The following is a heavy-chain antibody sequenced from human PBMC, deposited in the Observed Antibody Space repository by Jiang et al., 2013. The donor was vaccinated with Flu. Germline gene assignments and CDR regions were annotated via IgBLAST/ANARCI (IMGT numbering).Heavy chain of an antibody. V-gene: IGHV4-39*01. CDR2: LHYSGST. CDR1: GDSISTGYYY. J-gene: IGHJ4*02. Sequence: PGLVKPSETLSLTCSVSGDSISTGYYYWGWIRQSPGQGLEWIASLHYSGSTYYNPSLKSRVTISIDTSKNHFSLKLSSVTAADTAVYYCARHTGAFSGYDLGLFWGQGTLVTVSS. CDR3: ARHTGAFSGYDLGLF. D-gene: IGHD5-12*01.